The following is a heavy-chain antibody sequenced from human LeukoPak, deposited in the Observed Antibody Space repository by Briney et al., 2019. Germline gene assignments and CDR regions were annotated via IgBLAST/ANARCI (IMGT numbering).Heavy chain of an antibody. D-gene: IGHD3-9*01. CDR2: IYCSGST. CDR3: ARHFDWSDAFEI. V-gene: IGHV4-59*01. CDR1: GGSISSYY. Sequence: SETLSLTCTVSGGSISSYYWNWIRPPPRKGLAWIGYIYCSGSTNYNPSLKSRVTISVATSKSQFSLKLSSVTAADTAVYYCARHFDWSDAFEIWGLGTMVTVSS. J-gene: IGHJ3*02.